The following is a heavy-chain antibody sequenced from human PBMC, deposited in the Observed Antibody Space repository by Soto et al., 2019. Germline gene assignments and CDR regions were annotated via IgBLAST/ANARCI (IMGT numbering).Heavy chain of an antibody. J-gene: IGHJ4*02. V-gene: IGHV4-59*01. CDR2: IYYSGST. CDR1: GRSISSYY. D-gene: IGHD4-17*01. Sequence: SETLSLTCTISGRSISSYYWIWIRQPPGKGREWIRYIYYSGSTNYNPPLKSRVTISVDTSKNQFSLKLSSVTAADTAVYYCARVGTFGVTTFYFDYWGQGTLVTVSS. CDR3: ARVGTFGVTTFYFDY.